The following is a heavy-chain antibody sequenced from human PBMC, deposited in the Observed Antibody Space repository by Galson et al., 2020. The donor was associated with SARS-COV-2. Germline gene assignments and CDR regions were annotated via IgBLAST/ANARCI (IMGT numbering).Heavy chain of an antibody. V-gene: IGHV3-30*18. D-gene: IGHD6-19*01. CDR1: RFTFSTYA. CDR3: AKLAVAEDTSLDY. J-gene: IGHJ4*02. CDR2: ISHDGSDK. Sequence: GESLKISCAAFRFTFSTYAMHWVRQAPGKGLEWVAAISHDGSDKCNADSVRGRFTISRDISKNTLYLQMNSLTAEDTALYYCAKLAVAEDTSLDYWGQGTLVTVSS.